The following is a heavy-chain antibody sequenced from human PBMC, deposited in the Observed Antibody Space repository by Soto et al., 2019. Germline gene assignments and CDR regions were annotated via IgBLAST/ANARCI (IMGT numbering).Heavy chain of an antibody. D-gene: IGHD4-17*01. Sequence: EVQLVESGGGLVKPGGSLRLSCAASGFTFSNAWMNWVRQAPGKGLEWVGRLKSKTDGGTTDYAAPVKGRITISRADSRNTLYLQMNSLETGDTAVYYCTTEGDYGDEHRDYWGQGTLVTVSS. V-gene: IGHV3-15*07. CDR2: LKSKTDGGTT. J-gene: IGHJ4*02. CDR3: TTEGDYGDEHRDY. CDR1: GFTFSNAW.